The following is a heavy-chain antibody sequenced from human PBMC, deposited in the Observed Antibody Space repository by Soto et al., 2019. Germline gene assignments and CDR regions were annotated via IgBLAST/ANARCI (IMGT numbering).Heavy chain of an antibody. V-gene: IGHV1-69*13. Sequence: SVEVSCKASGGTFSSYAISWVRQAPGRGLEWMGGIIPIFGTANFAQKFQGRVTITADEPTSTAYMELSSLRSEATPVYYCGGGSARKGAFESLGQGKMLTVSS. CDR1: GGTFSSYA. CDR3: GGGSARKGAFES. D-gene: IGHD3-10*01. CDR2: IIPIFGTA. J-gene: IGHJ3*02.